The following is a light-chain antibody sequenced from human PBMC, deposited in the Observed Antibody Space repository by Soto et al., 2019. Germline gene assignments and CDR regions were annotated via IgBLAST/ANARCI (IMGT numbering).Light chain of an antibody. J-gene: IGLJ1*01. CDR1: NSDVGGYHY. CDR3: SSYTVSSTRV. V-gene: IGLV2-14*01. CDR2: DVS. Sequence: QSALTQPASVSGSPGQSITISRTGTNSDVGGYHYVSWYQQHPGKAPKLMIYDVSNRPSGVSNRFSGSKSGNTASLTISGLQAEDEADYYCSSYTVSSTRVFGTGTKLTVL.